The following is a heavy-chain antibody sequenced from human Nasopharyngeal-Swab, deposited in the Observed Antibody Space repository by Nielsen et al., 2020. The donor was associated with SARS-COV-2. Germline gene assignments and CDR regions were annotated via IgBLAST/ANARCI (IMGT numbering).Heavy chain of an antibody. D-gene: IGHD5-12*01. CDR3: AKDRDSGDDSDDYYHYYGMDV. CDR2: ISGGDYST. J-gene: IGHJ6*02. CDR1: GFTFSSYA. V-gene: IGHV3-23*01. Sequence: GESLKISCAASGFTFSSYAISWVRQAPGKGLEWVSVISGGDYSTYYADSVKGRFTISRDNSKNTVSLQMNSLRVEDTAMYYCAKDRDSGDDSDDYYHYYGMDVWGQGTTVTVSS.